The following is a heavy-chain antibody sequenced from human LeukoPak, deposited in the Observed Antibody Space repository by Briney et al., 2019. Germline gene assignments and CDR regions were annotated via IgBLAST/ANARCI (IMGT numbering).Heavy chain of an antibody. D-gene: IGHD3-10*01. V-gene: IGHV4-59*01. Sequence: SETLSLTCSVSGGSIRDYSWSWIRQPPGKGLEWIGYVFYTGSTNFDPSLKSRVTMSTNTSKNQFSLKLTSVTAADTAVYYCASHFGSGFDSWGQGTLVTVSS. J-gene: IGHJ4*02. CDR2: VFYTGST. CDR3: ASHFGSGFDS. CDR1: GGSIRDYS.